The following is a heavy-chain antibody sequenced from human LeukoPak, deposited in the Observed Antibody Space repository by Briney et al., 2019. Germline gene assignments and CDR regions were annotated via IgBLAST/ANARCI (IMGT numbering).Heavy chain of an antibody. CDR2: IRYDGNAK. CDR1: GFTFSSYG. J-gene: IGHJ5*02. CDR3: ASGITGT. Sequence: GGSLRLSCAASGFTFSSYGMHWVRQAPGKGLERVAFIRYDGNAKYYADSAKGRFTISRVNSKNTLYLQMNSLRVEDTALYYCASGITGTWGQGTLVIVSS. D-gene: IGHD1-20*01. V-gene: IGHV3-30*02.